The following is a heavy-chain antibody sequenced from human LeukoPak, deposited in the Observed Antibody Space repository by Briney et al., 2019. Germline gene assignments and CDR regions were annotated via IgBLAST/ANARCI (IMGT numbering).Heavy chain of an antibody. V-gene: IGHV1-8*01. CDR3: GRVPRDRSSLDL. CDR2: IQPHTGGT. CDR1: GYNFTSYD. D-gene: IGHD3-22*01. Sequence: ASVKVSCKASGYNFTSYDINWVRQAAGQGLEWMGWIQPHTGGTGNALKFQGRMTMARDTSLNTVYMELSSLTSEDTAMYYCGRVPRDRSSLDLWGRGTLVTVPS. J-gene: IGHJ5*02.